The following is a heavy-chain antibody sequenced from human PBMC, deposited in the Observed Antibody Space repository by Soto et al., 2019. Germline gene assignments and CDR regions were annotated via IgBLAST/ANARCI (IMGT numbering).Heavy chain of an antibody. J-gene: IGHJ6*02. CDR3: ASGSSSSRGYYYYGMDV. CDR1: GYTFTSYG. CDR2: ISAYNGNT. Sequence: ASVKVSCKASGYTFTSYGISWVRQAPGQGLEWMGWISAYNGNTNYAQKLQGRVTMTTDTSTSTAYMELRSLRSDDTAVYYCASGSSSSRGYYYYGMDVWGQGTTVIVSS. V-gene: IGHV1-18*04. D-gene: IGHD6-6*01.